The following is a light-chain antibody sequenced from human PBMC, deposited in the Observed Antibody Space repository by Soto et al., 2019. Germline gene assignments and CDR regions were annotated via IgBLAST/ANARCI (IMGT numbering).Light chain of an antibody. V-gene: IGKV3-20*01. Sequence: EIVLTQSPGTLSLSPGERATLSCRASQSVRSNYLAWYQHRPGQAPRLLIYGASSRATGIPDRFSGSASGTESTLTISSLQSEDFAVYYCQQYNNWPRTFGQGTRLEIK. CDR2: GAS. CDR1: QSVRSNY. CDR3: QQYNNWPRT. J-gene: IGKJ5*01.